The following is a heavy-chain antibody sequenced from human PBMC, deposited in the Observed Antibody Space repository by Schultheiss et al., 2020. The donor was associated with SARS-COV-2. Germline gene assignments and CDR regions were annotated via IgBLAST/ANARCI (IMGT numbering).Heavy chain of an antibody. CDR1: GFTFSSYL. Sequence: GGSLRLSCAASGFTFSSYLMHWVRQAPGKGLVWVSRIGNEGSGTSYADSVKGRFTISRDNSKNTLYLQMNSLRTEDTAVYYCARDSSGQYYYYGMDVWGQGTTVTVSS. D-gene: IGHD3-22*01. V-gene: IGHV3-74*01. CDR2: IGNEGSGT. CDR3: ARDSSGQYYYYGMDV. J-gene: IGHJ6*02.